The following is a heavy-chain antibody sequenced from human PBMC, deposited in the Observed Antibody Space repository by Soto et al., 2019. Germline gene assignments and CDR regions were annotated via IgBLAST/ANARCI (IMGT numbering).Heavy chain of an antibody. D-gene: IGHD2-21*02. Sequence: QITLKESGPMLVKPTQTLTLTCTISGFSLSTSGVGVGWIRQPPGKALEWLALFYWNDEKRYRPSLRSRLTITKDNSKNQVVLTMTDMDPVDTATYYCAHRPTPLTDGGGWFDPWGQGTLVTVSS. J-gene: IGHJ5*02. CDR3: AHRPTPLTDGGGWFDP. V-gene: IGHV2-5*01. CDR2: FYWNDEK. CDR1: GFSLSTSGVG.